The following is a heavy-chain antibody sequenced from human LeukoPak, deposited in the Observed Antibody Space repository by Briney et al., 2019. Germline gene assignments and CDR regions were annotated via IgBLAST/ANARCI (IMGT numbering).Heavy chain of an antibody. CDR1: GGSISSYY. V-gene: IGHV4-4*07. CDR3: ARRSTKKAFDI. Sequence: SETLSLTCTVSGGSISSYYWSWIRQPAGEGLEWIGRIYTSGSTNYNPSLKSRVTISVDTSKNQFSLKLSSVTAADTAVYYCARRSTKKAFDIWGQGTMVTVSS. CDR2: IYTSGST. D-gene: IGHD5/OR15-5a*01. J-gene: IGHJ3*02.